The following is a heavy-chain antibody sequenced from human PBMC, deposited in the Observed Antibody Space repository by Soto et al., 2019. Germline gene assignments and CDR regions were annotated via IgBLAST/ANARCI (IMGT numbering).Heavy chain of an antibody. J-gene: IGHJ4*01. Sequence: QVQLVQSGAEVKKPGSSVNVSCKASGGTFSNHLISWVRQAPGQGLEWMGTIIPLFGKLNYARKLQGRVTLSADRSTSTAYMELSSLRSDDTAVYYCASGSLYGSGSYPVDYWGQGTLVTVSS. V-gene: IGHV1-69*02. CDR2: IIPLFGKL. CDR1: GGTFSNHL. CDR3: ASGSLYGSGSYPVDY. D-gene: IGHD3-10*01.